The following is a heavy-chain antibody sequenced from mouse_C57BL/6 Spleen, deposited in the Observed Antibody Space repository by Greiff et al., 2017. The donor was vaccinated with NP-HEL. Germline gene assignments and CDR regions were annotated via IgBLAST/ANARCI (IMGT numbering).Heavy chain of an antibody. Sequence: EVQLQQSGPELVKPGASVKISCKASGYTFTDYYMNWVKQSHGKSLEWIGDINPNNGGTSYNQKFKGKATLTVDKSSSTAYMELRSLTSEDSAVYYCARGSSPWGQGTLVTVSA. CDR3: ARGSSP. J-gene: IGHJ3*01. CDR2: INPNNGGT. D-gene: IGHD1-1*01. CDR1: GYTFTDYY. V-gene: IGHV1-26*01.